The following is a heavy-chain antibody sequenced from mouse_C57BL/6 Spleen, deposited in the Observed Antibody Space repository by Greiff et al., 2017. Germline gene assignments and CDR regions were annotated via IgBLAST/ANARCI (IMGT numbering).Heavy chain of an antibody. CDR3: ARNGAGPYYFDY. D-gene: IGHD3-3*01. CDR1: GYTFTSYW. CDR2: IDPSDSYT. Sequence: QVQLQQPGAELVMPGASVKLSCKASGYTFTSYWMHWVKQRPGQGLEWIGEIDPSDSYTNYNQKFKGKSTLTVDKSSSTAYMQLSSLTSEDSAVYYYARNGAGPYYFDYWGQGTTLTGSS. V-gene: IGHV1-69*01. J-gene: IGHJ2*01.